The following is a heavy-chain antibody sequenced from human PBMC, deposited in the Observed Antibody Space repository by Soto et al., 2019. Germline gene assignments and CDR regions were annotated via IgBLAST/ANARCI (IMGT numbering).Heavy chain of an antibody. V-gene: IGHV1-46*01. J-gene: IGHJ4*02. D-gene: IGHD3-16*01. CDR2: INPSDGST. Sequence: ASVKVSCKPSGYIFSNYHIHWVRQAPGQGLEWMGIINPSDGSTSYAQKLQGRVTITADKSTSTAYMELSSLRSEDTAVYYCARDLNPPQNYDDYERESFDYWGQGTLVTVSS. CDR1: GYIFSNYH. CDR3: ARDLNPPQNYDDYERESFDY.